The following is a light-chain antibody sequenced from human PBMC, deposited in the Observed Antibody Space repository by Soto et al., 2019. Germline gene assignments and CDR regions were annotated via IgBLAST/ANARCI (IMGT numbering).Light chain of an antibody. CDR2: GAS. Sequence: EIVMTQSPATLSVSPGERATLSCRASQSVSRNLAWYQQRPGQAPRLLIYGASSRATGIPDRFSGSGSGTDFTLTINRLEPEDFAVYHCQQYGSSSITFGQGTRLEIK. CDR3: QQYGSSSIT. V-gene: IGKV3-20*01. J-gene: IGKJ5*01. CDR1: QSVSRN.